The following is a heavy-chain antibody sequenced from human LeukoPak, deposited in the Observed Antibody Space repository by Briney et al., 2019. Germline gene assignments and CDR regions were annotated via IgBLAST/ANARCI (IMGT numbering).Heavy chain of an antibody. CDR3: ARHPELYFFDY. CDR2: INHSGST. V-gene: IGHV4-34*01. Sequence: PSETLSLTCAVYGGSFSGCYWSWIRQPPGKGLEWIGEINHSGSTNYNPSLKSRVTISVDTSKNQFSLKLSSVTAADTAVYYCARHPELYFFDYWGQGTLVTVSS. CDR1: GGSFSGCY. J-gene: IGHJ4*02. D-gene: IGHD3-10*01.